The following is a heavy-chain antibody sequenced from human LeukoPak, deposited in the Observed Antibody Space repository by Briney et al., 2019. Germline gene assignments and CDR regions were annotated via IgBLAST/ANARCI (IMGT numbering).Heavy chain of an antibody. V-gene: IGHV3-21*01. CDR1: GFTFSSYS. CDR3: ARDRAAVLRGGMDV. D-gene: IGHD6-13*01. Sequence: GGSLRLSCAASGFTFSSYSVNWVRQAPGKGLEWVSSTSSSSSYIYYADSVKGRFTISRDNAKNSLYLQMNSLRAEDTAVYYCARDRAAVLRGGMDVWGQGTTVTVSS. CDR2: TSSSSSYI. J-gene: IGHJ6*02.